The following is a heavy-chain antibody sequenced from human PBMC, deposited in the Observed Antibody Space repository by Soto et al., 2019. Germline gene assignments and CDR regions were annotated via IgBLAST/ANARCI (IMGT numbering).Heavy chain of an antibody. CDR1: GFTFSSYS. V-gene: IGHV3-21*01. Sequence: GGSLRLSCAASGFTFSSYSMNWVRQAPGKGLEWVSSISSSSNYIYYGDSVKGRFTISRDNAKNSLYLQMNSLRAEDTAIYYCARSLTAAVGRVGFDPWGQGTLVTVSS. CDR3: ARSLTAAVGRVGFDP. CDR2: ISSSSNYI. D-gene: IGHD2-2*01. J-gene: IGHJ5*02.